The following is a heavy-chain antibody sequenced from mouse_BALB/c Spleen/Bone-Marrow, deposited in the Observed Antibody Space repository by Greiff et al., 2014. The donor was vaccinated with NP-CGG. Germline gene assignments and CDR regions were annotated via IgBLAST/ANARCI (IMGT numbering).Heavy chain of an antibody. J-gene: IGHJ4*01. CDR1: GYAFTNYF. Sequence: QVQLQQSGAELVRPGTSVKVSCKASGYAFTNYFIEWVKQRPGQGLEWIGVINPGSGGSNYNEKFKGKATLTADKSSSTAYMQLSSLTSEDPAVYFGTREMTRYAMDFWGQGTSVTVSS. V-gene: IGHV1-54*01. CDR2: INPGSGGS. CDR3: TREMTRYAMDF.